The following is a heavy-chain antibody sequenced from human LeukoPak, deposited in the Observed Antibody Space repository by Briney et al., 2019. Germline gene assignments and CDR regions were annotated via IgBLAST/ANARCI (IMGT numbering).Heavy chain of an antibody. V-gene: IGHV4-59*01. CDR2: IYDSGST. Sequence: SETLSLACTVSGGSISSYYWSWIRQPPGKGLEWIGNIYDSGSTNYNPSLKSRVTISVDTSKNQCSLKLSSVTAADTAVYYCARQSISGSSLSYFDYWGQGTLVNVSS. CDR1: GGSISSYY. CDR3: ARQSISGSSLSYFDY. D-gene: IGHD3-22*01. J-gene: IGHJ4*02.